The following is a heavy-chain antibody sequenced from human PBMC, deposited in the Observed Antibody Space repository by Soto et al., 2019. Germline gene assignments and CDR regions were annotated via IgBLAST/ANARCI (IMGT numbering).Heavy chain of an antibody. D-gene: IGHD3-9*01. V-gene: IGHV3-53*01. CDR3: ARDTINILTGYSNGMDV. CDR2: IYSGGST. J-gene: IGHJ6*02. CDR1: GLTVSSNY. Sequence: GSLRLSCAASGLTVSSNYMSWVRQAPGKGLEWVSVIYSGGSTYYADSVKGRFTISRDNSKNTLYLQMNSLRAEDTAVYYCARDTINILTGYSNGMDVWGQGTTVTVSS.